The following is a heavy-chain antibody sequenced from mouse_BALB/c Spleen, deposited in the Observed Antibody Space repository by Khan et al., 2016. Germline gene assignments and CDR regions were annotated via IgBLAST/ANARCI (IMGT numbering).Heavy chain of an antibody. Sequence: QVQLQQSGAELMKPGASVKISCKATGYTFSSYWKEWVKQRPGHGLEWIGEILPGSGSTNYNEKFKGKATFTADTSSNTAYMQLSSLTSEDSAVYYCGGGYWFAYWGQGTLVTVSA. CDR2: ILPGSGST. CDR1: GYTFSSYW. J-gene: IGHJ3*01. CDR3: GGGYWFAY. V-gene: IGHV1-9*01.